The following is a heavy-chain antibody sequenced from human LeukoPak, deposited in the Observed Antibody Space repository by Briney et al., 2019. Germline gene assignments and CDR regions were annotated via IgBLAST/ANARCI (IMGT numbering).Heavy chain of an antibody. CDR1: GFTFSSYA. Sequence: PGGSLRLSCAASGFTFSSYAMSWVRQAPGKGLEWVSAISGSGGSTYYADSVKGRFTISSDNSKNTLYLQMNSLRAEDTAVYYCAKDQTGPYYYGMDVWGQGTTVTVSS. CDR3: AKDQTGPYYYGMDV. J-gene: IGHJ6*02. V-gene: IGHV3-23*01. CDR2: ISGSGGST.